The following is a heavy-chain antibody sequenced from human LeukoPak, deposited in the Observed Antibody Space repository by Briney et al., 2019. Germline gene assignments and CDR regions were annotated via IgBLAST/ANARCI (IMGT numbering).Heavy chain of an antibody. CDR1: GFTFSSYG. J-gene: IGHJ6*02. CDR2: ISYDGSNK. Sequence: GGSLRLSCAASGFTFSSYGMHWVRQAPGKGLEWVAVISYDGSNKYYADSVKGRFTISRDNSKNTLYLQMNSLRAEDTAVYYCAKDRDIAARYYYGMGVWGQGTTVTVSS. V-gene: IGHV3-30*18. D-gene: IGHD6-6*01. CDR3: AKDRDIAARYYYGMGV.